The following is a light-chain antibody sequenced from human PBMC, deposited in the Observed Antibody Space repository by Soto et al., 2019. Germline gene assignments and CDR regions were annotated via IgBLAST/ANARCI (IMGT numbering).Light chain of an antibody. CDR3: QQYNSYRT. Sequence: DIQMTQSPSTLSASVGDRVTITCRASQSISRWLARYQQKPGKAPKLLIYKASSLESGVPSRFSGSGSGTEFTLTISSLQPDDFATYYCQQYNSYRTFGQGTKVEIK. V-gene: IGKV1-5*03. CDR1: QSISRW. CDR2: KAS. J-gene: IGKJ1*01.